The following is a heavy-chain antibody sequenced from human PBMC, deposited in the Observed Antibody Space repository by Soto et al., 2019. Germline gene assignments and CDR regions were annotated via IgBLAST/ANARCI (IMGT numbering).Heavy chain of an antibody. CDR2: IKQAGSEK. CDR3: ASSIAARLNWFDP. Sequence: EVQLVESGGGLVQPGGSLRLSCAASGFTFSSYWMSWVRQAPGKGLEWVANIKQAGSEKYYVDSVQGRFTISSDNAKNSLYLQMNRLRAEDTAVYYSASSIAARLNWFDPWAQGTLVTVSS. D-gene: IGHD6-6*01. J-gene: IGHJ5*02. V-gene: IGHV3-7*01. CDR1: GFTFSSYW.